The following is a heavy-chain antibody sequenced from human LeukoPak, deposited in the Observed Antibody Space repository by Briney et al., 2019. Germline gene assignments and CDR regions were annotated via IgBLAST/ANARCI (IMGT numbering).Heavy chain of an antibody. V-gene: IGHV1-46*01. J-gene: IGHJ3*02. Sequence: GASVKVSCKASGYPFTTYYIHWVRQAPGQGLEWMGTLNPTDGATIYAQKFQGRVTMTRDTSTSTVYMELSSLRSEDTAVYYCARFRTGRAFDIWGQGTMVTVSS. CDR3: ARFRTGRAFDI. D-gene: IGHD3/OR15-3a*01. CDR1: GYPFTTYY. CDR2: LNPTDGAT.